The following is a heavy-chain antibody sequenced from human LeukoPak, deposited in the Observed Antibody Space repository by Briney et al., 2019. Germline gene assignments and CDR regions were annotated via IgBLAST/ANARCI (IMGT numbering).Heavy chain of an antibody. CDR1: GFTFGSYA. V-gene: IGHV3-23*01. Sequence: GGSLRLSFAASGFTFGSYAMSWVRQAPGKGLEWVSAISGSGGSTYYADSVKGRFTISRDNSKNTLYLQMNSLRAEDTAVYYCARDDCSSTSCYVGWFDPWGQGTLVTVSS. J-gene: IGHJ5*02. CDR2: ISGSGGST. D-gene: IGHD2-2*01. CDR3: ARDDCSSTSCYVGWFDP.